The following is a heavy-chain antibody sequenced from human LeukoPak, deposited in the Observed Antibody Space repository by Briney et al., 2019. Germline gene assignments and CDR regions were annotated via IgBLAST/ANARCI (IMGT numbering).Heavy chain of an antibody. Sequence: SVKVSCKAVGDTFSIYGISWVRQAPGQGLEWMGGIIPISGAAEYAQKFQGRVTITADEPTTTAYMELTSLTSDDTAVYYCARDRWWEPIDYWGQGTLVTVSS. V-gene: IGHV1-69*13. CDR3: ARDRWWEPIDY. D-gene: IGHD2-15*01. CDR2: IIPISGAA. CDR1: GDTFSIYG. J-gene: IGHJ4*02.